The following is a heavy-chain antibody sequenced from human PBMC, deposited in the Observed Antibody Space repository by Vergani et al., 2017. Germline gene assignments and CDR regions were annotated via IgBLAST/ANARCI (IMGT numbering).Heavy chain of an antibody. V-gene: IGHV3-23*01. CDR1: GFTFSSYA. D-gene: IGHD6-19*01. Sequence: EVQLLESGGGLVQPGGSLRLSCAASGFTFSSYAMSWVRQAPGKGLEWVSAISGSGGSTYYADSVKGRFTISRDKSKNTLYLQMNSLRAEDTAVYYCAKDSRPYSSGWYYFDYWGQGTLVTVSS. CDR2: ISGSGGST. CDR3: AKDSRPYSSGWYYFDY. J-gene: IGHJ4*02.